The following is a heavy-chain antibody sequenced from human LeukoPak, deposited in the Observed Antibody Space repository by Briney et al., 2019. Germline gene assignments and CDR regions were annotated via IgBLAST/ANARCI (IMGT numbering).Heavy chain of an antibody. Sequence: SVKVSCKASGGTFSSYAISWVRQAPGQGLEWMGGIIPIFGTANYAQKFQGRVTITTDESTSTAYMELSSLRSEDTAVYYCAVNGSLRFLKWQHMDVWGKGTTVTVSS. J-gene: IGHJ6*03. CDR2: IIPIFGTA. CDR1: GGTFSSYA. V-gene: IGHV1-69*05. CDR3: AVNGSLRFLKWQHMDV. D-gene: IGHD3-3*01.